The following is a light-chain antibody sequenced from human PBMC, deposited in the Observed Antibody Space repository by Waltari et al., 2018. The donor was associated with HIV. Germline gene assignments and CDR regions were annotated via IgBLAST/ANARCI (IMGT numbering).Light chain of an antibody. V-gene: IGKV1-NL1*01. CDR3: QQYYDSFMYT. Sequence: DIQMTQSPSSLSASVGDRVTITCRASQGISNSLAWYQQKPGKAPKLLLYGASRLQTGVPSRFSGSGSGTDFALTISRLQPEDFATYYCQQYYDSFMYTFGQGTKLEIK. CDR1: QGISNS. CDR2: GAS. J-gene: IGKJ2*01.